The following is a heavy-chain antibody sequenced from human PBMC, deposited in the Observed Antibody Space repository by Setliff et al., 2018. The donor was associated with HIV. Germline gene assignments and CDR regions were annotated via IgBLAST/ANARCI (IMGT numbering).Heavy chain of an antibody. Sequence: SETLSLTCTVSGGSISSSSYYWGWIRQPPGKGLEWIGSIHTTGSPKNNPSLQSRVSISIDMAKSLFSLELSSVTAADTAVYYCARLLEGPDYSSDFRYFDWFPDVWGQGTLVTVPQ. J-gene: IGHJ4*02. D-gene: IGHD3-9*01. CDR3: ARLLEGPDYSSDFRYFDWFPDV. CDR1: GGSISSSSYY. CDR2: IHTTGSP. V-gene: IGHV4-39*02.